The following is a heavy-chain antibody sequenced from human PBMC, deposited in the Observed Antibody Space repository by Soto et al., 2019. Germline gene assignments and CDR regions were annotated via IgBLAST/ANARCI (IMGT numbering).Heavy chain of an antibody. V-gene: IGHV4-30-4*01. CDR1: GGSISSGDYY. CDR2: IYYSGST. J-gene: IGHJ4*02. CDR3: AREYYYDSSGYYQFDY. D-gene: IGHD3-22*01. Sequence: QVQLQESGPGLVKPSQTLSLTCTVSGGSISSGDYYWSWIRQPPGKGLEWIGYIYYSGSTYYNPSLKSRVTISVDTSKKQFSLKLSSVTAADTAVYYCAREYYYDSSGYYQFDYWGQGTLVTVSS.